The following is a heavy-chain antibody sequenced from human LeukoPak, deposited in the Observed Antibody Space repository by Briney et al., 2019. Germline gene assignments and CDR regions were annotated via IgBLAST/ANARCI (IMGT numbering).Heavy chain of an antibody. D-gene: IGHD2-2*01. CDR3: AREAQFVVVPAVMPGAGYYYYYMDV. CDR2: IYTSGST. CDR1: GGSISSYY. V-gene: IGHV4-4*07. J-gene: IGHJ6*03. Sequence: SETLSLTCTVSGGSISSYYWSWIRQPAGKGLEWIGRIYTSGSTNYNPSLKSRVTMSVDTSKNQFSLKLSSVTAADTAVYYCAREAQFVVVPAVMPGAGYYYYYMDVWGKGTTVTVSS.